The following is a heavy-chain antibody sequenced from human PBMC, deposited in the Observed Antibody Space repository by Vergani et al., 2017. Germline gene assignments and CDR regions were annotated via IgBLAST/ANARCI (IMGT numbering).Heavy chain of an antibody. J-gene: IGHJ6*03. CDR1: GGSISSGSYY. CDR3: ARDFVILSHYYYDYMDV. CDR2: IYTSGST. Sequence: QVQLQESGPGLVKPSQTLSLTCTVSGGSISSGSYYWSWIRQPAGKGLEWIGRIYTSGSTNYNPSLESRVTMSVDTSKNQFSLKLSSVTAADTAVYYCARDFVILSHYYYDYMDVWGKGTTVTVSS. V-gene: IGHV4-61*02.